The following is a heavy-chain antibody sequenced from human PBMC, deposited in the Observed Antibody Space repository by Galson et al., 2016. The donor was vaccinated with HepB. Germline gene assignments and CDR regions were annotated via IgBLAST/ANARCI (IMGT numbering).Heavy chain of an antibody. V-gene: IGHV1-24*01. Sequence: SVKVSCKVSGNTLSELSIFWVRQAPGKGLEWMGTFDPEDGERIHAQKFQGRVTVTEDRSTDTAFMELSSLTSDDTAVYYCATGVLVSQGFDYWGQGTLVTVSP. CDR1: GNTLSELS. J-gene: IGHJ4*02. CDR3: ATGVLVSQGFDY. CDR2: FDPEDGER. D-gene: IGHD3-3*02.